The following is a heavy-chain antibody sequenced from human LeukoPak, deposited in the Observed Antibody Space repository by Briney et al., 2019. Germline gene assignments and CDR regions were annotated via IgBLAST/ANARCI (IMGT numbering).Heavy chain of an antibody. CDR3: XXXXXXXPAAILTGYFDY. Sequence: SETLSLTCAVYGGSFSGYYWSWIRQPPGKGLEWIGEINHSGSTNYNPSLKSRVTISVDTSKNQFSLKVSSVTAADTAVSYCXXXXXXXPAAILTGYFDYWGQGTLVTVSS. CDR2: INHSGST. CDR1: GGSFSGYY. D-gene: IGHD2-2*02. V-gene: IGHV4-34*01. J-gene: IGHJ4*02.